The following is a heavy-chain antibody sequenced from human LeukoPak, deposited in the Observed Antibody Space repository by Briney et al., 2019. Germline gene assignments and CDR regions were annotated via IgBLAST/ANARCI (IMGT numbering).Heavy chain of an antibody. Sequence: SVKVSCKASGSTFSSYAISWVRQAPGQGLEWMGGIIPIFGTANYAQKFQGRVTITTDESTSTAYMELSSLRSEDTAVYYRAGYCSGGSCYDLYFDYWGQGTLVTVSS. CDR3: AGYCSGGSCYDLYFDY. CDR2: IIPIFGTA. D-gene: IGHD2-15*01. V-gene: IGHV1-69*05. J-gene: IGHJ4*02. CDR1: GSTFSSYA.